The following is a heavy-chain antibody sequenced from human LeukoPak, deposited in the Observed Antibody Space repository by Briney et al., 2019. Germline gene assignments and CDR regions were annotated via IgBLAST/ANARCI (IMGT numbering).Heavy chain of an antibody. J-gene: IGHJ4*02. CDR2: ISASSSNT. CDR3: AKGASGSHYYSFDY. Sequence: GGSLRLSCAASGFTFSSYGMSWVRQAPGEGLKWVSIISASSSNTIYADSVKGRFTISRDNSKNTLYLQMNSLRAEDTAVYYCAKGASGSHYYSFDYWGQGTLVTVSS. D-gene: IGHD1-26*01. V-gene: IGHV3-23*01. CDR1: GFTFSSYG.